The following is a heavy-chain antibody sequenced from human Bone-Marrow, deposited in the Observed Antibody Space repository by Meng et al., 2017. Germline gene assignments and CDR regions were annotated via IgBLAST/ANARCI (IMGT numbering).Heavy chain of an antibody. Sequence: GSLRLSCTVSGGSISSYYWSWIRQPPGKGLEWIGYIYYSGSTNYNPSLKSRVTISVDTSKNQFSLKLSSVTAADTAVYYCARDPPTSEWLASGGWFDPWGQGTLVTVSS. J-gene: IGHJ5*02. D-gene: IGHD6-19*01. CDR2: IYYSGST. CDR1: GGSISSYY. V-gene: IGHV4-59*12. CDR3: ARDPPTSEWLASGGWFDP.